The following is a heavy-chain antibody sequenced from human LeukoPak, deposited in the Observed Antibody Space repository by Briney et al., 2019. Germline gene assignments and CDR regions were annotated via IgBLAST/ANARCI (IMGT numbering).Heavy chain of an antibody. CDR3: ARGRYFDWLSNYYYYYMDV. D-gene: IGHD3-9*01. Sequence: ASVKVSCKASGYTFTTYDINWARQATGQGLEWMGWMNPNSGNTGYAQKFQGRVTITRNTSISTAYMELSSLRSEDTAVYYCARGRYFDWLSNYYYYYMDVWGKGTTVTVSS. CDR1: GYTFTTYD. CDR2: MNPNSGNT. V-gene: IGHV1-8*03. J-gene: IGHJ6*03.